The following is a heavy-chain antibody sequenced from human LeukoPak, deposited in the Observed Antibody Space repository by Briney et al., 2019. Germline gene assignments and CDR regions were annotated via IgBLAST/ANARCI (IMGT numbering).Heavy chain of an antibody. CDR1: GYSSTTYW. V-gene: IGHV5-51*01. CDR2: IYPDDSDI. J-gene: IGHJ4*02. D-gene: IGHD2-21*02. Sequence: GESLKISCKGSGYSSTTYWIAWVRQMPGKGLEWMGIIYPDDSDIRYSPSFQGQVTISADKSISTAYLQWSSLKASDTAMYYCARQGRSVPATASYWGQGTLVTVSS. CDR3: ARQGRSVPATASY.